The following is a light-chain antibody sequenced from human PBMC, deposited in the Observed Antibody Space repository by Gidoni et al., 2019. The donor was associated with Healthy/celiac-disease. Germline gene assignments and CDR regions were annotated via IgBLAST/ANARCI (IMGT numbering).Light chain of an antibody. CDR1: QSVLYPSNNKNY. CDR2: WAS. V-gene: IGKV4-1*01. CDR3: QQYYSTLT. Sequence: IVMPQSPDSRAVSLGERATINCKSSQSVLYPSNNKNYLAWYQQKPGQPPKLLIYWASTRESGVPDRFSGSGSGTDFTLTISSLQAEDVAVYYCQQYYSTLTFGGGTKVEIK. J-gene: IGKJ4*01.